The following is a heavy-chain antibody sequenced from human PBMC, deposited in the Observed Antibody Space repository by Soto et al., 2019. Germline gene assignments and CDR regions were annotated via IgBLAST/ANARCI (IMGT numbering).Heavy chain of an antibody. CDR3: ARERTGDATFFDN. CDR1: GDSVSRGSYY. CDR2: IYYSGST. V-gene: IGHV4-61*01. J-gene: IGHJ4*02. Sequence: SETLSLTCTVSGDSVSRGSYYWSWIRQPPGKGLEWIGYIYYSGSTNCNPSLKSRVTISVDTSKNQFSLKLNSVTAADTAVYFCARERTGDATFFDNWGQGTLVTVSS. D-gene: IGHD1-1*01.